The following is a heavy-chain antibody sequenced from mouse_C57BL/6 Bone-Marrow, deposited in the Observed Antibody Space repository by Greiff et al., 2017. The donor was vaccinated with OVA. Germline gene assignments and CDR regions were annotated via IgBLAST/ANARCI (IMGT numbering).Heavy chain of an antibody. CDR3: ARGNFGSSFYAMDY. CDR1: GFNIKNTY. J-gene: IGHJ4*01. D-gene: IGHD1-1*01. Sequence: EVQLQQSVAELVRPGASVKLSCTASGFNIKNTYMHWVKQRPEQGLEWIGRIDPANDNTKYAPKFQGKATMTAYTSSNTAYLQLSSLSSEDTAVYCCARGNFGSSFYAMDYWGQGTSVTVSS. CDR2: IDPANDNT. V-gene: IGHV14-3*01.